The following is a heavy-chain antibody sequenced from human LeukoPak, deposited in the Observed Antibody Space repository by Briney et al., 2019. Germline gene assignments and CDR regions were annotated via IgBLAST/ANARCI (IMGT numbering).Heavy chain of an antibody. CDR1: GGSISSYY. V-gene: IGHV4-59*08. Sequence: SETLSLTCTVSGGSISSYYWSWIRQPPGKGLEWIGYIYYSGSTNYNPSIKSRVTISVDTSKNQFSLKMSSVTAADTAVYYCARHVIAAAPFDYWGQGTLVTVSS. CDR3: ARHVIAAAPFDY. D-gene: IGHD6-13*01. CDR2: IYYSGST. J-gene: IGHJ4*02.